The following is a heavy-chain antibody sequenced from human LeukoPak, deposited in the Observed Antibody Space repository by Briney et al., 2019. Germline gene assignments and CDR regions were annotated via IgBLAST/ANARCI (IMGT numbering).Heavy chain of an antibody. Sequence: GGSLRLSCAVSGFTLTNHGVSWVRQAPGKGLEWVSIITGTGGRYYADSVKGRFTISRDNSKNTLYLQMNSLRAEDTAVYYCAKDHGVTATHADAFDIWGQGTMVTVSS. D-gene: IGHD2-21*02. CDR3: AKDHGVTATHADAFDI. CDR1: GFTLTNHG. CDR2: ITGTGGR. J-gene: IGHJ3*02. V-gene: IGHV3-23*01.